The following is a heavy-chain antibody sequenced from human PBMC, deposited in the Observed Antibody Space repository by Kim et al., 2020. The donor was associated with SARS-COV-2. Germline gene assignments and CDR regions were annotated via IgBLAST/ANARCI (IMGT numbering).Heavy chain of an antibody. V-gene: IGHV4-59*08. CDR2: IYYSGST. D-gene: IGHD6-13*01. CDR1: GGSISSYY. J-gene: IGHJ6*02. CDR3: ARLGYSSSLAGDYYYGMDV. Sequence: SETLSLTCTVSGGSISSYYWSWIRQPPGKGLEWIGYIYYSGSTNYNPSLKSRVTISVDTSKNQFSLKLSSVTAADTAVYYCARLGYSSSLAGDYYYGMDVWGQGTTVTVSS.